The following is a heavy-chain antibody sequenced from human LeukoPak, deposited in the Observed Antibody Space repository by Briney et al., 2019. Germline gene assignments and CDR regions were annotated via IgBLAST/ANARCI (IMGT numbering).Heavy chain of an antibody. J-gene: IGHJ4*02. CDR3: ARSGGRIAAAGLADY. Sequence: ASVKVSCKASGYTFTGYYMHWVRQAPGQGLEWMGRINPNSGGTNYAQKFQGRVTMTRDTSISTAYMELSRLRSDDTAVYYCARSGGRIAAAGLADYRGQGTLVTVSS. D-gene: IGHD6-13*01. CDR2: INPNSGGT. CDR1: GYTFTGYY. V-gene: IGHV1-2*06.